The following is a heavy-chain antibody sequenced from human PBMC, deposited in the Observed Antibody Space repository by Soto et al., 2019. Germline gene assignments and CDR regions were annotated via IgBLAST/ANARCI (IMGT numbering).Heavy chain of an antibody. V-gene: IGHV3-11*06. D-gene: IGHD3-10*01. J-gene: IGHJ6*02. CDR3: ARDSTGSGLDYGMDV. CDR2: ISSDSIYT. CDR1: GFTFNDHY. Sequence: QVQLVESGGGLVKPGGSLRLSCAASGFTFNDHYMTWIRQAPGKGLEWVSFISSDSIYTNSADSVKGRFTISRDNAKNLLYLQMSSLTVEATAVYYCARDSTGSGLDYGMDVSGQRTTVAVSS.